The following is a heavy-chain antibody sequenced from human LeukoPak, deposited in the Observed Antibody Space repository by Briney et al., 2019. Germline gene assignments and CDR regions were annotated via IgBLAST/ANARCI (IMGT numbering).Heavy chain of an antibody. J-gene: IGHJ4*02. D-gene: IGHD3-10*01. Sequence: PGGSLRLSCAASGFTFDDYAMHWVRQAPGKGLEWVSGISWNSGSIGYADSVKGRFTISRDNAKNSLYLQMNSLRAEDTALYYCAKGGYGSGPPEENFDYWGQGTLVTVSS. V-gene: IGHV3-9*01. CDR3: AKGGYGSGPPEENFDY. CDR2: ISWNSGSI. CDR1: GFTFDDYA.